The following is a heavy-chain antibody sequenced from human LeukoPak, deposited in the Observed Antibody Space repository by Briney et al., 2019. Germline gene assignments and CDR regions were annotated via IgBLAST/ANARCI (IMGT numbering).Heavy chain of an antibody. CDR1: RYTFTSYY. Sequence: ASVKVSCKTSRYTFTSYYMNWVRQAPGQGLEWVGMINPSGGSTSYAQKFQGGVTMTRDTSTSTVYMELNSLTSEDTALYYCARDRSPSARYFNYWGQGTLVTVSS. J-gene: IGHJ4*02. V-gene: IGHV1-46*01. CDR3: ARDRSPSARYFNY. CDR2: INPSGGST. D-gene: IGHD2-15*01.